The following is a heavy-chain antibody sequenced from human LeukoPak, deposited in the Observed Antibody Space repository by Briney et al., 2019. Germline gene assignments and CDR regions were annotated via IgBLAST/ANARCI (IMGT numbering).Heavy chain of an antibody. Sequence: GGSLRLSCAASGFTFSGYEMNWVRQAPGKGLEWVSYSSSSGSTTYYADSVKGRFSISRDNAKNSLYLQMNSLRAEDTAVYYCARLRRNSNRSGYYYYYDYWGQGTLVTVSS. CDR3: ARLRRNSNRSGYYYYYDY. V-gene: IGHV3-48*03. CDR1: GFTFSGYE. J-gene: IGHJ4*02. CDR2: SSSSGSTT. D-gene: IGHD3-22*01.